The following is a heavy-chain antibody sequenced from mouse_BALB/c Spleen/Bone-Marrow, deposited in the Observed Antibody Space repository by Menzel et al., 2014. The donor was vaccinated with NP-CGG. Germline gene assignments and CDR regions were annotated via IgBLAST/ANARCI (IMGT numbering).Heavy chain of an antibody. CDR2: ISSGSTAI. CDR3: TRGGNWDDFDV. Sequence: EVKLVESGGGLVQPGGSRKLSGAASGFTFSSFGMHWVRQAPEKGLEWVAYISSGSTAIFYADTVKGRFTISRDNPKNTLFLQMTSLRSEDTAMYYCTRGGNWDDFDVWGAGTTVTVSS. V-gene: IGHV5-17*02. D-gene: IGHD4-1*01. CDR1: GFTFSSFG. J-gene: IGHJ1*01.